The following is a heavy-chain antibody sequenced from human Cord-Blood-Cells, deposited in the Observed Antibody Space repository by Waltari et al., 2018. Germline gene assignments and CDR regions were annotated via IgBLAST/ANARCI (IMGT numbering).Heavy chain of an antibody. CDR2: IRYDGSNK. V-gene: IGHV3-30*02. CDR1: GFTFSSYG. CDR3: AKDPGGGYSGYGQGGFDY. D-gene: IGHD5-12*01. Sequence: QVQLVESGGGVVQPGGSLRLSCAASGFTFSSYGMHWVRQAPGKGLEWVAFIRYDGSNKYYADSVKGRFTISRDNSKNTLYLQMNSLRAGDTAVYYCAKDPGGGYSGYGQGGFDYWGQGTLVTVSS. J-gene: IGHJ4*02.